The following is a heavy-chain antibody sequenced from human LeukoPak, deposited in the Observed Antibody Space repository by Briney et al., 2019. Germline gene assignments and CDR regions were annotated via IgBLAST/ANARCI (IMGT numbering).Heavy chain of an antibody. Sequence: PSETLSLTCTVSGGSISSGSYYWSWIRQPAGTGLEWIGRIYTSGSTNYNPSLKSRVTISVDTSKNQFSLKLSSVTAADTAVYYCARVEITMVRGVTLGHYYYYMDVWGKGTTVTVSS. J-gene: IGHJ6*03. CDR3: ARVEITMVRGVTLGHYYYYMDV. V-gene: IGHV4-61*02. CDR2: IYTSGST. CDR1: GGSISSGSYY. D-gene: IGHD3-10*01.